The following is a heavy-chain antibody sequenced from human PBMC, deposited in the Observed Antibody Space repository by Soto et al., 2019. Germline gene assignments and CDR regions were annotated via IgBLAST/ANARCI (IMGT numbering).Heavy chain of an antibody. Sequence: LRLSCAGSGFTFSNYARSWVRQAPGKGLAWVSAISGSGGSTYYADSVKGRFTISRDNSKNTLYLQMNSLRAEDTALYYCAKVPVGATGRFDYWGQGTLVTVSS. V-gene: IGHV3-23*01. D-gene: IGHD1-26*01. J-gene: IGHJ4*02. CDR2: ISGSGGST. CDR3: AKVPVGATGRFDY. CDR1: GFTFSNYA.